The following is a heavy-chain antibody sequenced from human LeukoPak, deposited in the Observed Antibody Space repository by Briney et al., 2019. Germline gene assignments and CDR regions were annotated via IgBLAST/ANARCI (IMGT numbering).Heavy chain of an antibody. CDR3: ARDPRAAAGLNWFDP. V-gene: IGHV4-4*07. D-gene: IGHD6-13*01. Sequence: PSETLSLTCTVSGGSISSYYWSWIRQPPGKGLEWIGRIYASGSTNYNPSLKSRVTMSVDTSKNQFSMKRSTVTAADTAVYYCARDPRAAAGLNWFDPWGQGTLVTVSS. CDR2: IYASGST. CDR1: GGSISSYY. J-gene: IGHJ5*02.